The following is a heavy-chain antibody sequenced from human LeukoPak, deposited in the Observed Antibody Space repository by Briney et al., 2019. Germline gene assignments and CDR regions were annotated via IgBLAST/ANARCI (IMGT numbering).Heavy chain of an antibody. D-gene: IGHD3-16*01. V-gene: IGHV4-34*01. CDR3: ARGSVWGHYYYYMDV. CDR2: INHSGST. J-gene: IGHJ6*03. CDR1: GGSFSGYY. Sequence: SETLSLTCAVYGGSFSGYYWSWIRQPPGKGLEWIGEINHSGSTNYNPSLKNRVTISVDTSKNQFSLKLSSVTAADTAVYYCARGSVWGHYYYYMDVWGKGTTVTVSS.